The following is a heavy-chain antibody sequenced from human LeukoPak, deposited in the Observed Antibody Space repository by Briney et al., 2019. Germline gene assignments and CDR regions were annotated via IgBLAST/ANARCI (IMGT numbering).Heavy chain of an antibody. Sequence: NPSETLSLTCTVSGGSISSSSYYWGWIRQPPGKGLEWIGSIYYSGSTYYNPSLKSRVTISVDTSKNQFSLKLSSVTAADTAVYYCASHYYDSSGYYYYYYYMDVWGKGTTVTVSS. CDR3: ASHYYDSSGYYYYYYYMDV. D-gene: IGHD3-22*01. CDR1: GGSISSSSYY. V-gene: IGHV4-39*07. J-gene: IGHJ6*03. CDR2: IYYSGST.